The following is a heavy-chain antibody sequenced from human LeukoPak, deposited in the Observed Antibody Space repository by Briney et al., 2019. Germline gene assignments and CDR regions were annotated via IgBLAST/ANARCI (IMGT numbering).Heavy chain of an antibody. V-gene: IGHV4-4*07. Sequence: SETLSLTCTVSGDSISSHYWSWIRQPAGKELEWIGRIYTSGATSYNPSLKSRVTISVDTSKNQFSLKLSSVTAADTAVYYCARERAYCGGDCAAPDYWGQGTLVTVSS. D-gene: IGHD2-21*02. CDR3: ARERAYCGGDCAAPDY. CDR2: IYTSGAT. J-gene: IGHJ4*02. CDR1: GDSISSHY.